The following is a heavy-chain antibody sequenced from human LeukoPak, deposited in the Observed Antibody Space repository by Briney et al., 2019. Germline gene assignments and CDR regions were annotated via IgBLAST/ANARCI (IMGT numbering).Heavy chain of an antibody. J-gene: IGHJ4*02. CDR3: ARGLSGIAAAGGGLGAY. CDR2: ISSSSSYI. CDR1: GFTFSSYS. Sequence: GGSLRLSCAASGFTFSSYSMNWVRQAPGKGLEWVSSISSSSSYIYYADSVKGRFTIPRDNAKNSLYLQMNSLRAEDTAVYYCARGLSGIAAAGGGLGAYWGQGTLVTVSS. D-gene: IGHD6-13*01. V-gene: IGHV3-21*01.